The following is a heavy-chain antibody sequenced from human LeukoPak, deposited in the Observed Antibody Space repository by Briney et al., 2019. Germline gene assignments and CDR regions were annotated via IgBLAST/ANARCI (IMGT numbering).Heavy chain of an antibody. CDR1: GYLFTGYY. V-gene: IGHV1-2*02. D-gene: IGHD5-12*01. CDR2: INPNSGGT. Sequence: ASVKVSCKASGYLFTGYYMHWVRQAPGQGLEWMGWINPNSGGTNYAQKFQGRVTMTRDTSISTAYMELSRLRSDDTAVYYCARGAGYSGYDYDAFDIWGQGTMVTVSS. J-gene: IGHJ3*02. CDR3: ARGAGYSGYDYDAFDI.